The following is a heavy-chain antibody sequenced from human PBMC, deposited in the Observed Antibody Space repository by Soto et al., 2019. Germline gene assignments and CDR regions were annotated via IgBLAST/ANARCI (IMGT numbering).Heavy chain of an antibody. J-gene: IGHJ3*02. V-gene: IGHV3-7*01. D-gene: IGHD2-15*01. CDR3: ARDLVVVVAATRVGAFDI. CDR1: GFTFSSYW. Sequence: EVQLVESGGGLVQPGGSLRLSCAASGFTFSSYWMSWVRQAPGKGLEWVANIKQDGSEKYYVDSVKGGFSISRDNAKNSLYLQMNSLRAEDTAVYYCARDLVVVVAATRVGAFDIWGQGTMVTVSS. CDR2: IKQDGSEK.